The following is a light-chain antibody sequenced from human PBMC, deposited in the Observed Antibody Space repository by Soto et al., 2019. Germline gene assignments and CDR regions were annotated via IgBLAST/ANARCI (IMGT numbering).Light chain of an antibody. Sequence: DIQMTQSPSSVSASVGDRLTITCRASRDISNSLAWYQQTPGKAPKLLLRGASSLHRGVPPRFSGGGAGTEFTLTISSLQPEDFATYYCQQTSAFPRTFGQGTKVDVK. CDR2: GAS. CDR3: QQTSAFPRT. CDR1: RDISNS. V-gene: IGKV1-12*01. J-gene: IGKJ1*01.